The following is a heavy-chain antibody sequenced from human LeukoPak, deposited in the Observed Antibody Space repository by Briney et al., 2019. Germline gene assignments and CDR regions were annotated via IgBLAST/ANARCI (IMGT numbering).Heavy chain of an antibody. Sequence: PSETLSLTCAVYGGSFSGYYWSWIPQPPGKGLEWLGEINHSGSTNYNPPLKSRVTISVDTSKNQFSLKLSSVTAADTAVYYCARGAYCSGGSCYYNWFDPWGQGTLVTVSS. CDR3: ARGAYCSGGSCYYNWFDP. J-gene: IGHJ5*02. CDR1: GGSFSGYY. V-gene: IGHV4-34*01. D-gene: IGHD2-15*01. CDR2: INHSGST.